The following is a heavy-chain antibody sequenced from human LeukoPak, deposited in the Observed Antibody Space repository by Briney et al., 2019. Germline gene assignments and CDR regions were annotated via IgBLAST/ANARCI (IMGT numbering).Heavy chain of an antibody. J-gene: IGHJ3*02. CDR2: ILDNGGDT. CDR3: ARERNSAFHI. D-gene: IGHD2/OR15-2a*01. V-gene: IGHV3-23*01. Sequence: GGSLRLSCAASGFTFRNYAMNWVRQAPGKGLQWVSGILDNGGDTFYADSVQGRFTISRDNSKNTLYLQMNSLRAEDTALYYCARERNSAFHIWGQGTMVTVSS. CDR1: GFTFRNYA.